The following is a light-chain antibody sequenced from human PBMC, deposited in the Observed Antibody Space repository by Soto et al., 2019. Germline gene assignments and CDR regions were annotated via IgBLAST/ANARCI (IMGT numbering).Light chain of an antibody. Sequence: EIVMTQSPATLSVSPGERATLSCRASQSVSSNLAWYQQKPGQAPRLLIYGASTRATGIPARFSGSGSGTEFTLTISSLQSEDFAVYYCQQYNNWPSCLTFGGGTKVEIK. CDR3: QQYNNWPSCLT. J-gene: IGKJ4*01. CDR1: QSVSSN. V-gene: IGKV3-15*01. CDR2: GAS.